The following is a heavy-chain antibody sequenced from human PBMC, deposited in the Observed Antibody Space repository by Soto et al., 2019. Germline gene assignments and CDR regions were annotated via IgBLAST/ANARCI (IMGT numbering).Heavy chain of an antibody. D-gene: IGHD2-2*01. CDR1: GFTFSSYG. Sequence: QVQLVESGGGVVQPGRSLRLSCAASGFTFSSYGMHWVRQAPGRGLEWVAVISYDATNKYYADYVKGRSTISRDNSQNTLYLQMNSLRPEDTAVYYCARTLGQLPSVASYYYYGMDVWGQGTTVTVSS. CDR3: ARTLGQLPSVASYYYYGMDV. V-gene: IGHV3-30*03. J-gene: IGHJ6*02. CDR2: ISYDATNK.